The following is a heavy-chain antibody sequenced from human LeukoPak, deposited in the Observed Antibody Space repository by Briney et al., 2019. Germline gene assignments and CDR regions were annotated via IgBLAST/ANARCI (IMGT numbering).Heavy chain of an antibody. CDR1: GGSITSYY. CDR2: VSYSGST. CDR3: ARHVIRHYDFWSGFNWFDP. J-gene: IGHJ5*02. Sequence: SETLSLTCTVSGGSITSYYWSWIRQPPGKGLEWIGYVSYSGSTNYNPSLKSRVSMSVDTFKNLFSLNLSSVTAADTAVYYCARHVIRHYDFWSGFNWFDPWGQGTLVTVSS. V-gene: IGHV4-59*01. D-gene: IGHD3-3*01.